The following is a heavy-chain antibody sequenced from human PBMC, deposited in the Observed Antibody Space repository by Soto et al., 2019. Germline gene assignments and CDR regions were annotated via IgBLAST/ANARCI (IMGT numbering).Heavy chain of an antibody. D-gene: IGHD3-10*01. CDR3: ARVRGEERLVTCLGTFDI. CDR2: IYPGDSDT. J-gene: IGHJ3*02. V-gene: IGHV5-51*01. Sequence: GESLKISCKGSGYSFTSYWIGWVRQMPGKGLEWMGIIYPGDSDTRYSPSFQGQVTISADKSISTAYLQWSSLKASDTAMYYCARVRGEERLVTCLGTFDIWGQGTMVTVSS. CDR1: GYSFTSYW.